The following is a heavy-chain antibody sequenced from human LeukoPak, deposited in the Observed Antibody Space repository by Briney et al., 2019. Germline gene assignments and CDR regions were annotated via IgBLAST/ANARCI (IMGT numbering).Heavy chain of an antibody. CDR2: ISYDGSNK. CDR3: ARVSVPDGSPAAEYFQH. J-gene: IGHJ1*01. V-gene: IGHV3-30-3*01. D-gene: IGHD3-10*01. Sequence: PGGSLRLSCAASGFTFSSYAMHWVRQAPGKGLEWVAVISYDGSNKYYADSVKGRFTISRDNSKNTLYLQMNSLRAEDTAVYNCARVSVPDGSPAAEYFQHWGQGTLVTVSS. CDR1: GFTFSSYA.